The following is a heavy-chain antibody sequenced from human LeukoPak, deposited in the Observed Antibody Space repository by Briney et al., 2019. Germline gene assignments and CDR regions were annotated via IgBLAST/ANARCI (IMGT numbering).Heavy chain of an antibody. J-gene: IGHJ4*02. Sequence: GGSLRPSCAASGFTFSTYWMTWVRQAPGKGLEWVANIKQDGSEKYYVDSVKGRFTISRGNSKNTLYLQMNSLRAEDTAVYYCAKSLNYYGSGSSLDYWGQGTLVTVSS. CDR3: AKSLNYYGSGSSLDY. CDR2: IKQDGSEK. CDR1: GFTFSTYW. V-gene: IGHV3-7*01. D-gene: IGHD3-10*01.